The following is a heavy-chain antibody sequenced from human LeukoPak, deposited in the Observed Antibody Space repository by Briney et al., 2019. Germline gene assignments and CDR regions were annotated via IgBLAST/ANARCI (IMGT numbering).Heavy chain of an antibody. V-gene: IGHV1-18*01. D-gene: IGHD3-9*01. CDR2: ISAYDGNT. J-gene: IGHJ4*02. CDR3: ARDKGDDCDILTGYYWASPYFAY. Sequence: ASVKVSCKASGYTFTSYGISWVRQAPGQGLEWMGRISAYDGNTNYAQKLQGRVTMTTDTSTSTAYMELRSLRSDDTAVYYCARDKGDDCDILTGYYWASPYFAYWGQGTLVTVSS. CDR1: GYTFTSYG.